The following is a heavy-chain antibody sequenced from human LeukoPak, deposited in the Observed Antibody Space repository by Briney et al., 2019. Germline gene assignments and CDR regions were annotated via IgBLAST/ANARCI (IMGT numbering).Heavy chain of an antibody. D-gene: IGHD2-21*02. Sequence: GGSLRLSCAASGFTFSSYSMNWVRQAPGKGLEWVSSISSSSSYIYYADSVKGRFTISRDNAKNSLYLQMNSLRAEDTAVYYCARWTYCGGDCYSPYYFDYWGQGPLVTVSS. CDR1: GFTFSSYS. CDR3: ARWTYCGGDCYSPYYFDY. CDR2: ISSSSSYI. V-gene: IGHV3-21*01. J-gene: IGHJ4*02.